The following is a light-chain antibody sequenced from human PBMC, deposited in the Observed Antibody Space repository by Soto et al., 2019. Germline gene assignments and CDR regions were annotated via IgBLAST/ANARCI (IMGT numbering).Light chain of an antibody. Sequence: DIKMTQSPSTLSASVGDRVTITCRASQSISSWLAWYQQKPGKAPKLLIYDASSLESGVPSRFSGRRSGTEFTLTIAGLQPEDLATYYCQQYESYSPLTFGGGTKVDIK. CDR3: QQYESYSPLT. CDR2: DAS. CDR1: QSISSW. J-gene: IGKJ4*01. V-gene: IGKV1-5*01.